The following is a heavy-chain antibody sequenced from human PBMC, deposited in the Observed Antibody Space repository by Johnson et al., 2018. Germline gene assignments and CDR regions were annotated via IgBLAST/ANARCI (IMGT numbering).Heavy chain of an antibody. Sequence: VQLVASGGGLVQPGGSLRLACAASGFTFSSYWMRWVRQAPGKGLEWVANIKQDGSEQYYVDPVKGRFTISRENAKNCMYLQMNSLRAEDTAVYYCARVRALLGSASGPPHWGQGTLVTVSS. CDR1: GFTFSSYW. CDR3: ARVRALLGSASGPPH. V-gene: IGHV3-7*01. J-gene: IGHJ1*01. CDR2: IKQDGSEQ. D-gene: IGHD3-10*01.